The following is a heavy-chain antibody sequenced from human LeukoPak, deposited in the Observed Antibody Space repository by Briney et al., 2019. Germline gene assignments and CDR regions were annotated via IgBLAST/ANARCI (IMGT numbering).Heavy chain of an antibody. CDR2: IRFDGISH. D-gene: IGHD3-10*01. Sequence: GGSLRLSCAASQFTFSNYGMHWVRQAPGKGLEWVAFIRFDGISHYYADSVKGRFTISRDNSKNTLYLQINSLRAEDTAMYYCAEGTGSDAFDIWGQGTMVTVSS. CDR1: QFTFSNYG. CDR3: AEGTGSDAFDI. V-gene: IGHV3-30*02. J-gene: IGHJ3*02.